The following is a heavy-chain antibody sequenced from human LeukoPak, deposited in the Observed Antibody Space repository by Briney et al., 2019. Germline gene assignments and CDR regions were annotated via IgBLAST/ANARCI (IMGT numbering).Heavy chain of an antibody. Sequence: AASVTVSFKASGYTFTGYYMHWVRQAPGQGLEWMAWINPNSGGTYYAQNFHDRITMNRDTSISTAYMELSRLRSDDTAIYYCARANALYCSSTSCLFDYWGQGTLVTVSS. CDR3: ARANALYCSSTSCLFDY. CDR2: INPNSGGT. J-gene: IGHJ4*02. CDR1: GYTFTGYY. V-gene: IGHV1-2*02. D-gene: IGHD2-2*01.